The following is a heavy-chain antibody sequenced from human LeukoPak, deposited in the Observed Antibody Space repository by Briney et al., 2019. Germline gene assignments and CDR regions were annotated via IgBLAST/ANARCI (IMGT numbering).Heavy chain of an antibody. Sequence: GGSLRLSCAASGFTFSGYEMNWVRQAPGKGLEWISYISGSGINIYYADSVKGRFTISRDNAKNSLYLQMNSLRADDTAVYYCARLNSITAARVDYWGQGTLVTVSS. D-gene: IGHD6-13*01. CDR1: GFTFSGYE. CDR3: ARLNSITAARVDY. V-gene: IGHV3-48*03. J-gene: IGHJ4*02. CDR2: ISGSGINI.